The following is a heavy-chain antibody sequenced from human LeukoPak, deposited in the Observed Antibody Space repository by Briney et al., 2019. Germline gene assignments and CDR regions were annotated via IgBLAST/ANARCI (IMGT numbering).Heavy chain of an antibody. J-gene: IGHJ4*02. D-gene: IGHD6-19*01. V-gene: IGHV4-59*01. Sequence: SETLSLTCTVSGGSISSYYWSWIGQPPGKGLEWIGYIYYSGSTNYNPSLKSRVTISVDTSKNQFSLKLSCVTAADTAVYYCARDRERSAGKPQYYFDYWGQGTLVTVSS. CDR3: ARDRERSAGKPQYYFDY. CDR1: GGSISSYY. CDR2: IYYSGST.